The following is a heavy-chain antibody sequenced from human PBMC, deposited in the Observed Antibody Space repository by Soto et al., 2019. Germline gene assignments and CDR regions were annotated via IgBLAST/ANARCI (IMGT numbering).Heavy chain of an antibody. CDR3: ASYYYHSSGSYYRYY. D-gene: IGHD3-22*01. CDR1: GFTFSSYS. CDR2: ISSSSSTI. Sequence: EVQLVESGGGLVQPGGSLRLSCAASGFTFSSYSMNWVRQAPGKGLEWVSYISSSSSTIYYADSVKGRFTISRDNAKNSLYLQMNSLTAEATAVYSCASYYYHSSGSYYRYYWGQGTLVTVSS. J-gene: IGHJ4*02. V-gene: IGHV3-48*01.